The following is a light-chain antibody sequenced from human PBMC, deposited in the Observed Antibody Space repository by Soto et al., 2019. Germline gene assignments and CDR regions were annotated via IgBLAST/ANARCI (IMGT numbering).Light chain of an antibody. Sequence: EIVMMQSPATLSVSPRERATLSCRASQALGNNLAWYQHKPGRAPRLLIYGASTRATGVPVRFSGSGSETEFTLSISSLQSDDLAVYYCQQYTNWPYTFGQGTKLEIK. V-gene: IGKV3-15*01. CDR2: GAS. CDR1: QALGNN. J-gene: IGKJ2*01. CDR3: QQYTNWPYT.